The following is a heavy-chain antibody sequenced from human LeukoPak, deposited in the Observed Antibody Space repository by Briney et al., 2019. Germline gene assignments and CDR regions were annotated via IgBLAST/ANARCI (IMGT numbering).Heavy chain of an antibody. J-gene: IGHJ5*02. V-gene: IGHV7-4-1*02. D-gene: IGHD3-22*01. CDR2: INTNTGNP. CDR3: AFSPPTMIVVEEVWFDP. Sequence: ASVKVSCKASGYTFTSYDINWVRQAPGQGLEWMGWINTNTGNPTYAQGFTGRFVFSLDTSVSTAYLQISSLKAEDTAVYYCAFSPPTMIVVEEVWFDPWGQRTLVTVSS. CDR1: GYTFTSYD.